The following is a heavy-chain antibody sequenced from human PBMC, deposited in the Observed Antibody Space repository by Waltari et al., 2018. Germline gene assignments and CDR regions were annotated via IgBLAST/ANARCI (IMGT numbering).Heavy chain of an antibody. J-gene: IGHJ4*02. Sequence: QITLTESGPTLVKTTQTLTLTCTFSGFSLTTSGVGVAWIRQPPGKALEWLALTYWNDDKRYSSSLKNRLIITKDTSKNQVVLTMTNMDPVDTATYFCAHMKPQGHIHSGYYFDYWGQGTLVTVSS. D-gene: IGHD6-25*01. CDR2: TYWNDDK. CDR3: AHMKPQGHIHSGYYFDY. V-gene: IGHV2-5*01. CDR1: GFSLTTSGVG.